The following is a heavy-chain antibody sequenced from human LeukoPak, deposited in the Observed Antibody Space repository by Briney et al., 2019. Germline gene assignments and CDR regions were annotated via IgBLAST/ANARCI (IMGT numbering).Heavy chain of an antibody. CDR1: GYTLTELS. Sequence: ASVKVSCKVSGYTLTELSMHWVRQAPGKGLEWMGGFDPEDGETIYAQKFQGRVTMTEDASTDTAYMELSSLRSEDTAVYYCATVENAEYEVSNWFDPWGQGTLVTVSS. V-gene: IGHV1-24*01. CDR2: FDPEDGET. J-gene: IGHJ5*02. D-gene: IGHD1-1*01. CDR3: ATVENAEYEVSNWFDP.